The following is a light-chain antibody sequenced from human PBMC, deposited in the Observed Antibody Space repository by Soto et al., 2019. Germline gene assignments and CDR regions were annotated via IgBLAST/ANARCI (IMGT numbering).Light chain of an antibody. CDR2: ADR. CDR1: NSNIGAGYD. CDR3: QSFDSSLSGSV. V-gene: IGLV1-40*01. Sequence: QSVLTQPPSVSGAPGQRVTISCAGSNSNIGAGYDVQWYQHLPGRAPKVLIYADRNRPSGVPDRFSGSKSGTSASLAITGLQADDEADYFCQSFDSSLSGSVFGTGTNVTVL. J-gene: IGLJ1*01.